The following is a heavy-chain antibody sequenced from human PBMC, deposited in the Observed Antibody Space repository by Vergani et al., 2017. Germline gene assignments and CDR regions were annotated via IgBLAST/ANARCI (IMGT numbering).Heavy chain of an antibody. CDR1: GGSISSYY. Sequence: QVQLQESGPGLVKPSETLSLTCTVSGGSISSYYLSWIRQPPGKGLEWIGYIYYSGSTNYNPSLNSRVTISVDTSKNQFSLKLSSVTAADTAVYYCARDSRNGDYGTDYGMDVWGQGTTVTVSS. CDR3: ARDSRNGDYGTDYGMDV. CDR2: IYYSGST. D-gene: IGHD4-17*01. V-gene: IGHV4-59*01. J-gene: IGHJ6*02.